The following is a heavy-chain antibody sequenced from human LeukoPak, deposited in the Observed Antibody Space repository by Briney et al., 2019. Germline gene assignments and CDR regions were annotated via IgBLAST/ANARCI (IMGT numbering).Heavy chain of an antibody. Sequence: GASVKVSCKVSGYTFTSYYIHWVRQAPGQGLEWMGMIYPRDGSTSYAQKFQGRVTVTRDTSTSTVHMELSGLRSEDTAVYYCARDQEGFDYWGQGTLVTVSS. CDR1: GYTFTSYY. V-gene: IGHV1-46*01. J-gene: IGHJ4*02. CDR2: IYPRDGST. CDR3: ARDQEGFDY.